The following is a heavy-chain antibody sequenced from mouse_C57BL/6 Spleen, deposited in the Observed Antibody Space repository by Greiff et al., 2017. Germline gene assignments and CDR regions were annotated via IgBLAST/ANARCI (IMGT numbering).Heavy chain of an antibody. CDR3: AGGPFPAWFVY. CDR2: ISYDGSN. Sequence: ESGPGLVKPSQSLSLTCSVTGYSITSGYYWNWIRQFPGNKLEWMGYISYDGSNNYNPSLKNRISITRDTSKNQFFLKLNSVTTEDTATXYCAGGPFPAWFVYWGQGTLVTVSA. V-gene: IGHV3-6*01. J-gene: IGHJ3*01. CDR1: GYSITSGYY.